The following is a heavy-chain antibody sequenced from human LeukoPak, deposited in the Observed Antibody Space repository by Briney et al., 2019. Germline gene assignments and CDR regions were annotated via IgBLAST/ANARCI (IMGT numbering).Heavy chain of an antibody. Sequence: PGGSLRLSCAASGFTFSSYAMSWVRQAPGKGLEWVSSISSSSSYIYYADSVKGRFTISRDNAKNSLYLQMNSLRAEDTAVYYCAREVAAALPDRYAFDIWGQGTMVTVSS. CDR1: GFTFSSYA. J-gene: IGHJ3*02. V-gene: IGHV3-21*01. CDR3: AREVAAALPDRYAFDI. D-gene: IGHD6-13*01. CDR2: ISSSSSYI.